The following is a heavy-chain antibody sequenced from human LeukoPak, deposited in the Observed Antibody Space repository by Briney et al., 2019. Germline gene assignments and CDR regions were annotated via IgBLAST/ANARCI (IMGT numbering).Heavy chain of an antibody. J-gene: IGHJ4*02. CDR3: ARDPYDYGDSYYDY. Sequence: PGGSLRLSCAASGFTFSSYSMNWVRQAPGKGLEWVSSISSSSSYIYYADSVKGRLTISRDNAKNSLYLQMNSLRAEDTAVYYCARDPYDYGDSYYDYWGQGTLVTVSS. CDR2: ISSSSSYI. CDR1: GFTFSSYS. V-gene: IGHV3-21*01. D-gene: IGHD4-17*01.